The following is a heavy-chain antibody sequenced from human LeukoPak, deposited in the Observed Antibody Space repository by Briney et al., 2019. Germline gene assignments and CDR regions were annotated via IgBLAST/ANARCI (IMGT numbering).Heavy chain of an antibody. D-gene: IGHD6-13*01. CDR2: INPNSGGT. CDR3: ARVAYSSSWYGDNWFDP. J-gene: IGHJ5*02. V-gene: IGHV1-2*02. Sequence: ASVKVSCKASGCTFTGYYMHWVRQAPGQGLEWMGWINPNSGGTNYAQKFQGRVTMTRDTSISTAYMELSRLRSDDTAVYYCARVAYSSSWYGDNWFDPWGQGNLVTVSS. CDR1: GCTFTGYY.